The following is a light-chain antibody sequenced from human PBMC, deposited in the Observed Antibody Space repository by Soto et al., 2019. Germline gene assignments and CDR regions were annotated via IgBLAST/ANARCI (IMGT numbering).Light chain of an antibody. CDR1: QSISSW. CDR3: QQYNSYHT. J-gene: IGKJ3*01. V-gene: IGKV1-5*03. Sequence: DIQMTQSPSTLSASVGDRVTITCRASQSISSWLAWYQQKPGKAPKLLIYKASSLESGVPSRFSGSGSGTEFTLTISSLQPDDFATYYCQQYNSYHTFGPGTKVDI. CDR2: KAS.